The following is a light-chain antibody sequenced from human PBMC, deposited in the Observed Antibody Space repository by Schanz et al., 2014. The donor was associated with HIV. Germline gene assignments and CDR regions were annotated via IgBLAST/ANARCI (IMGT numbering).Light chain of an antibody. J-gene: IGKJ3*01. V-gene: IGKV3-20*01. CDR3: QQYGSS. CDR2: GAS. CDR1: QTVTNTY. Sequence: EIVLTQSPGTLSLSPGERVTLSCRASQTVTNTYLAWYQQRPGQSPRLLIYGASSRATGIPDRFSGSGSGTDFTLTISGLEPEDFAVYYCQQYGSSFGPGTKVEIK.